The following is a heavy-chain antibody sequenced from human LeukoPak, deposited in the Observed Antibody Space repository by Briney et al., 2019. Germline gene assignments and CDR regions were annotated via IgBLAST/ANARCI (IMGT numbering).Heavy chain of an antibody. CDR2: ISSSGSTI. Sequence: PGGSLRLPCAASGFTFSDYYMSWIRQAPGKGLEWVSYISSSGSTIYYADSVKGRFTISRDNAKNSLYMQMNSLRSEDTAVYFCARAYGGDPHYLQHWGQGTLVTVSS. CDR3: ARAYGGDPHYLQH. J-gene: IGHJ1*01. D-gene: IGHD3-16*01. CDR1: GFTFSDYY. V-gene: IGHV3-11*04.